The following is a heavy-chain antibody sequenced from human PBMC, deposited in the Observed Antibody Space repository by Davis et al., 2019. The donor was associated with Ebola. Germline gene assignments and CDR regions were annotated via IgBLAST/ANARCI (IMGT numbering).Heavy chain of an antibody. J-gene: IGHJ4*02. CDR1: GGSFSDYY. CDR2: INHSGST. Sequence: SETLSLTCAVYGGSFSDYYWSWFRQPPGKGLEWIGEINHSGSTNYSPSLKSRVTISIDTSKNQFSLRLNSVAAADTAVYYCARGSAAGGYWGQGTLVTVSS. CDR3: ARGSAAGGY. V-gene: IGHV4-34*01. D-gene: IGHD6-13*01.